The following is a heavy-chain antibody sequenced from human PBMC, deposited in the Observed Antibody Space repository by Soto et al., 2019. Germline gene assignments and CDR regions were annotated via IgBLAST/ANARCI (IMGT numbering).Heavy chain of an antibody. CDR3: ARVWRATYYYDSSGYYWFDP. D-gene: IGHD3-22*01. CDR1: GGSTSSYY. CDR2: IYYSGST. Sequence: SETLSLTCTVSGGSTSSYYWSWIRQPPGKGLEWIGYIYYSGSTNYNPSLKSRVTISVDTSKNQFSLKLSSVTAADTAVYYCARVWRATYYYDSSGYYWFDPWGQGTLVTVSS. J-gene: IGHJ5*02. V-gene: IGHV4-59*01.